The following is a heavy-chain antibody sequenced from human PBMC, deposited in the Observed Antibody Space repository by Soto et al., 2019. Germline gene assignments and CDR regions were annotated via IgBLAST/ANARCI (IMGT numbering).Heavy chain of an antibody. V-gene: IGHV3-23*01. J-gene: IGHJ4*02. CDR1: GFTFNNYA. CDR3: AKDQTAMTTFDF. D-gene: IGHD4-17*01. CDR2: ISGSGDTT. Sequence: GGSLRLSCAASGFTFNNYAMSWVRQAPGKGLQWVSAISGSGDTTYYADSVKGRFTISRDNSKKTLHLQMNGLRAEDTAVYYCAKDQTAMTTFDFWGQGALVTVSS.